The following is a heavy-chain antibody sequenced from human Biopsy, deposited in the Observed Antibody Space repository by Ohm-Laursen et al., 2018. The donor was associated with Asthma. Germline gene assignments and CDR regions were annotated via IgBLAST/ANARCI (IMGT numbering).Heavy chain of an antibody. CDR2: IYWDDDS. Sequence: TQTLTLTCTAAGFSLTTDGVGVGWIRPPPGKALEFLALIYWDDDSRYSPSLKTRLTVTKDTSKNQVVLTLTNMDPLDTTTYYCAHRRDRQGDGVSFDFWGQGTLVTVSS. D-gene: IGHD3-16*01. V-gene: IGHV2-5*02. J-gene: IGHJ4*02. CDR3: AHRRDRQGDGVSFDF. CDR1: GFSLTTDGVG.